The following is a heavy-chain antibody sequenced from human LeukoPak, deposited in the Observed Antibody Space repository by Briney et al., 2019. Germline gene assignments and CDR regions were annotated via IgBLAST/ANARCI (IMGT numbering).Heavy chain of an antibody. CDR2: IYYSGST. D-gene: IGHD5-24*01. V-gene: IGHV4-39*01. J-gene: IGHJ5*02. CDR3: ARHPSGRMWLQQGGWFDP. CDR1: GDSISSTLYY. Sequence: SETLSLTCTVSGDSISSTLYYWGWIRQPPGKGLEWIGNIYYSGSTYYNPSLKSRVTISVDTSKNQFSLKLTSVTAADTAVYYCARHPSGRMWLQQGGWFDPWGQGTLVTVSS.